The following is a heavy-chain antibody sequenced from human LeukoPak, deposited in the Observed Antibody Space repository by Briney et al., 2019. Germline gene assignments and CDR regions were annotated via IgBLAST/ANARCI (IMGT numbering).Heavy chain of an antibody. D-gene: IGHD6-13*01. Sequence: PSETLSLTCAVYGGSFSGYYWSWIRQPPGKGLEWIGEINHSGSTNYNPSLKSRVTISVDTSKNQFSLRLSSVTAADTAVYYCARHVVSKGSSSWYGMSYFDYWGQGTLVTVSS. CDR1: GGSFSGYY. J-gene: IGHJ4*02. V-gene: IGHV4-34*01. CDR3: ARHVVSKGSSSWYGMSYFDY. CDR2: INHSGST.